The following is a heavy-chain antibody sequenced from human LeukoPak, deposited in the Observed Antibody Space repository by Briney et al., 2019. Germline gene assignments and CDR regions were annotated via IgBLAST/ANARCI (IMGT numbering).Heavy chain of an antibody. CDR3: ARSIVVAGFVSDYYYYGMDV. CDR2: IYYSGSP. J-gene: IGHJ6*02. CDR1: RGSISTTSFY. Sequence: SETLSLTCIVSRGSISTTSFYWGWLRQPPGKALEWVGYIYYSGSPTYNPSLKSRVAISIHTSKKHFSLKLSSVTAADTAVYYCARSIVVAGFVSDYYYYGMDVWGQGTTVTVSS. D-gene: IGHD6-19*01. V-gene: IGHV4-61*05.